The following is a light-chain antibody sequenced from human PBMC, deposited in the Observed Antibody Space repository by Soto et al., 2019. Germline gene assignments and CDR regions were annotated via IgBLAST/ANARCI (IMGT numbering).Light chain of an antibody. CDR1: SSNIGAGYD. CDR3: QSFDSILSGSV. V-gene: IGLV1-40*01. CDR2: GNN. Sequence: QSVLTQPPSVSGAPGQTVIISCTGSSSNIGAGYDVHWYQHLPGTAPKLLIYGNNNRPSGVPDRFSGSKSGTSASLAITGLQADDETDYYCQSFDSILSGSVFGGGTKLTVL. J-gene: IGLJ2*01.